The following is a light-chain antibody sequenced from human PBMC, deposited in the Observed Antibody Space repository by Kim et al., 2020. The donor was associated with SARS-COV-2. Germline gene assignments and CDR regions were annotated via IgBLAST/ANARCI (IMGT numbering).Light chain of an antibody. J-gene: IGKJ1*01. Sequence: VSPGERATRSSTASQGVSSNLAWYQQKPDQAPRLLISGASTRATGIPVRFSGGGSGTDFTLTISSLQSEDFAVYYCQQYDKWPRTFGQGTKVEIK. CDR2: GAS. CDR1: QGVSSN. V-gene: IGKV3-15*01. CDR3: QQYDKWPRT.